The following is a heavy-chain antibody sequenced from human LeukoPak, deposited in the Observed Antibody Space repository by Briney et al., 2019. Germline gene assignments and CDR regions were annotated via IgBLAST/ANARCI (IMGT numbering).Heavy chain of an antibody. D-gene: IGHD3-10*01. V-gene: IGHV4-4*02. CDR2: IYHSGST. Sequence: SETLSLTCAVSGGSISSSNWWSWVRQPPGKGLEWIGEIYHSGSTNYNPSLKSRVTISVDKSKNQFSLKLGSATAADTAVYYCAISYYYGSGSYYNAPLNAFDIWGQGTMVTVSS. CDR1: GGSISSSNW. J-gene: IGHJ3*02. CDR3: AISYYYGSGSYYNAPLNAFDI.